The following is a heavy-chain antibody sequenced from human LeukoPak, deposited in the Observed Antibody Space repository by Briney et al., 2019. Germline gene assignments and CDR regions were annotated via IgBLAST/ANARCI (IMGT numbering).Heavy chain of an antibody. J-gene: IGHJ4*02. CDR3: AREVAVAGPFDY. D-gene: IGHD6-19*01. Sequence: SQTLSLTCAISGDSVTSNSVGWNWIRQSPSRGLEWLGRTYYVSNWYTDYALSVKSRIIIDPDTSKNQFSLQLSSVTPEDTAVYYCAREVAVAGPFDYWGQGILVTVSS. V-gene: IGHV6-1*01. CDR1: GDSVTSNSVG. CDR2: TYYVSNWYT.